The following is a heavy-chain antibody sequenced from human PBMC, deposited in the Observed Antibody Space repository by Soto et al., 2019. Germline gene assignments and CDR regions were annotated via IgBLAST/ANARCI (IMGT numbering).Heavy chain of an antibody. CDR2: ISSSGSSI. V-gene: IGHV3-48*01. CDR1: GFTFSSYS. J-gene: IGHJ5*02. D-gene: IGHD3-3*01. Sequence: GGSLRLSCAASGFTFSSYSMNWVRQAPGKGLEWVSYISSSGSSIYYADSVKGRFTISRDNSKNTLYLQMNSLRAEDTAVYYCAKGPSSYDSWSGYYTDNWFDPWGQGTLVTVSS. CDR3: AKGPSSYDSWSGYYTDNWFDP.